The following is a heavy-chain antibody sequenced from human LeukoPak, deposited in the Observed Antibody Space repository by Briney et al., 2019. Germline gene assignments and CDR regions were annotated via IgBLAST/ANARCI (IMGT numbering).Heavy chain of an antibody. D-gene: IGHD3-3*01. CDR3: AKDGRVLRFLEWLHPPYYYFGMDV. J-gene: IGHJ6*02. V-gene: IGHV1-46*01. CDR1: GYTFTSYY. CDR2: INPSGGST. Sequence: ASVKVSCKASGYTFTSYYMHWVRKAPGQGLEWMGIINPSGGSTSYAQKFQGRVTMIRDTSTSTVYMELSSLRSEDTAVYYCAKDGRVLRFLEWLHPPYYYFGMDVWGQGTTVTVSS.